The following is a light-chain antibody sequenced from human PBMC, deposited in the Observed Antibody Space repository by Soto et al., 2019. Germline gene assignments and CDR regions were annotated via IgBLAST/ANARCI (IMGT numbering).Light chain of an antibody. CDR3: QQYGSSPQK. CDR2: GAS. J-gene: IGKJ1*01. V-gene: IGKV3-20*01. CDR1: QSVSSSY. Sequence: EIVLTQSPGTLSLSPGERATLSCRASQSVSSSYLAWYQQKPGQAPRLLIYGASSRATGIPDRFSGSGSGTDFTLTISRLEPDDFAVYYCQQYGSSPQKFGQGTKVEIK.